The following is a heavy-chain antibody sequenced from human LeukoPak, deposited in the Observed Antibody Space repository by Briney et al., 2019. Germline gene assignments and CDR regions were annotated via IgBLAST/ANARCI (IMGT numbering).Heavy chain of an antibody. V-gene: IGHV1-18*01. CDR3: ARATSIAARRFGFGY. CDR1: GYTFTTYG. J-gene: IGHJ4*02. Sequence: ASVKVSCKASGYTFTTYGISWVRQAPGQGLEWMGWISAYSGNTNYAQKLQGRVTMTTDTSMSTAYMELSSLRSEDTAVYYCARATSIAARRFGFGYWGQGTLVTVSS. CDR2: ISAYSGNT. D-gene: IGHD6-6*01.